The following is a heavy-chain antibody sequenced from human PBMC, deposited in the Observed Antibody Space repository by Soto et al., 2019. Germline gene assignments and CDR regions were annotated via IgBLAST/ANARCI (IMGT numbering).Heavy chain of an antibody. CDR3: ARDGDVNTGFGKDY. CDR2: IWHDGGNK. Sequence: GGSLRLSCAASGFTFSSYVMHWVRQAPGKGLEWVAFIWHDGGNKFYAESVKGRFTISRDNSKNTLYLQMTSLSAEDTAMYYCARDGDVNTGFGKDYWGQGTLVTVSS. D-gene: IGHD3-16*01. J-gene: IGHJ4*02. V-gene: IGHV3-33*01. CDR1: GFTFSSYV.